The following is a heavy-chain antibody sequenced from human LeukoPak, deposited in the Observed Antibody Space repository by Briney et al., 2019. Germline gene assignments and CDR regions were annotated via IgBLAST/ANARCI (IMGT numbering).Heavy chain of an antibody. CDR2: INHSGST. J-gene: IGHJ4*02. CDR1: GASITSRP. D-gene: IGHD4-17*01. V-gene: IGHV4-4*02. CDR3: ARGPTTVTTYVLDY. Sequence: SETLSLTCAVSGASITSRPWNWVRQPPGKGLEWIGEINHSGSTNYNPSLKSRVTISVDTSKNQFSLKLSSVTAADTAVYYCARGPTTVTTYVLDYWGQGTLVTVSS.